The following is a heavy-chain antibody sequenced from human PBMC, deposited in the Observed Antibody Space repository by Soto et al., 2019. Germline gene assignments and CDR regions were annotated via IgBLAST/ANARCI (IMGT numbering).Heavy chain of an antibody. CDR1: GFTFSSYG. V-gene: IGHV3-30*18. D-gene: IGHD6-19*01. Sequence: QVQLVESGGGVVQPGRSLRLSCAASGFTFSSYGMHWVRQAPGKGLEWVAVISYDGSNKYYADSVKGRFTISRDNSKNTLYLQMNSLRAEDTAVYYCAKDIAVAGTFRWRYYYYGMDVWGQGTTVTVSS. CDR3: AKDIAVAGTFRWRYYYYGMDV. J-gene: IGHJ6*02. CDR2: ISYDGSNK.